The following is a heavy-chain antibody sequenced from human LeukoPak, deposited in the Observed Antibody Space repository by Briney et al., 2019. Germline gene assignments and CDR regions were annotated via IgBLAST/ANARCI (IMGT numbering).Heavy chain of an antibody. CDR2: IRYDGSNK. CDR3: ARDRGYCSSTSCYDAFDI. V-gene: IGHV3-30*02. D-gene: IGHD2-2*01. Sequence: GGSLRLSCAASGFTFSSYGIHWVRQAPGKGLEWVAFIRYDGSNKYYADSVKGRFTISRDNSKNTLYLQMNSLRAEDTAVYYCARDRGYCSSTSCYDAFDIWGQGTMVTVSS. CDR1: GFTFSSYG. J-gene: IGHJ3*02.